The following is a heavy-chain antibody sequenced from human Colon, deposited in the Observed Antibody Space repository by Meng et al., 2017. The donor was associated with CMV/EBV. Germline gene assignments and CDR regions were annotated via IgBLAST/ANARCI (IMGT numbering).Heavy chain of an antibody. CDR1: GFTFSSYE. D-gene: IGHD6-13*01. CDR3: ARVAAHYYYGMDV. V-gene: IGHV3-48*03. CDR2: ISSSGSTI. J-gene: IGHJ6*02. Sequence: LSLTCAASGFTFSSYEMNWVRQAPGKGLEWVSYISSSGSTIYYADSVKGRFTISRDNAKNSLYLQMNSLRAEDTAVYYCARVAAHYYYGMDVWGQGTTVTVSS.